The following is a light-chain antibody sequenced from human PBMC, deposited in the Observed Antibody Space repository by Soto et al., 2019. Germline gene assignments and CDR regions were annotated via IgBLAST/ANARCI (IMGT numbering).Light chain of an antibody. CDR3: QQYGSSFWT. CDR2: GAS. CDR1: QSVSSSY. V-gene: IGKV3-20*01. Sequence: EIVLTQSPGTLSLSPGERATLSCRASQSVSSSYLAWYQQKPGQAPRLLIYGASSRATGIPDRFSGSGSGTDFTLTISRLEPEDFAVYYCQQYGSSFWTFGKGTKV. J-gene: IGKJ1*01.